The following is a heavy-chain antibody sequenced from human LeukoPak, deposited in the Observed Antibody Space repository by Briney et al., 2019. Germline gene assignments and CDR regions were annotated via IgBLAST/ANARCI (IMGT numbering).Heavy chain of an antibody. D-gene: IGHD4-17*01. Sequence: GGSLRLSCSASGFTFTNYPMNWVRQAPGKGLEYVSVISSNGGSTVYADSVKGRFTISRDNAKNSLYLQMNSLRAEDTAVYYCARASSVTSYYFYGADVWGQGTTVTVSS. CDR1: GFTFTNYP. CDR3: ARASSVTSYYFYGADV. J-gene: IGHJ6*02. V-gene: IGHV3-64*04. CDR2: ISSNGGST.